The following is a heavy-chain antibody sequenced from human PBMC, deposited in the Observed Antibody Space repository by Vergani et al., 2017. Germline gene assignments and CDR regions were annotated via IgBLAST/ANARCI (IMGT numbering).Heavy chain of an antibody. CDR2: IYPGDSDT. J-gene: IGHJ4*02. D-gene: IGHD1-1*01. Sequence: VQLQESGPGLVKPSQTLSLTCTVSGGSISSGSYYWIGWVRQMPGKGLEWMGIIYPGDSDTRYNPSFQGHVIMSVDKSIRTAYLQWTSLKASDTALYFCARRDKQLWADSWGQGTQVTVSS. CDR1: GGSISSGSYYW. CDR3: ARRDKQLWADS. V-gene: IGHV5-51*01.